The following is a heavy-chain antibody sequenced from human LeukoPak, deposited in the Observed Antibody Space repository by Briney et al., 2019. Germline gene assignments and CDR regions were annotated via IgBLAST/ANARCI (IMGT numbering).Heavy chain of an antibody. V-gene: IGHV4-38-2*01. Sequence: SETLSLTCAVSAYSIGSGYYWGWIRQPPGKGLEWIGIRSHSGSTYYNPSLKSRVTISVDTSKNQFSLRLSSVTAADTAVYYCARGQKYRSGYTVTELGSGYFDYWGQGTLVTVSS. CDR2: RSHSGST. CDR1: AYSIGSGYY. CDR3: ARGQKYRSGYTVTELGSGYFDY. D-gene: IGHD5-18*01. J-gene: IGHJ4*02.